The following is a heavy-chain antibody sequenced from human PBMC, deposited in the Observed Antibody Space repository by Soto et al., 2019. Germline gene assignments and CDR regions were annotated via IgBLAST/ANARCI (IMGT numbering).Heavy chain of an antibody. CDR3: ARGGSGWPIPGAGYFQH. D-gene: IGHD6-19*01. J-gene: IGHJ1*01. V-gene: IGHV1-69*01. Sequence: QVQLVQSGAEVKKPGSSVKVSCKASGGTFSSYAISWVRQAPGQGLEWMGGIIPIFGTANYAQKFQGRVTITADESTSTAYMELSSLRSEDTAVYYCARGGSGWPIPGAGYFQHWGQGTLVTVSS. CDR1: GGTFSSYA. CDR2: IIPIFGTA.